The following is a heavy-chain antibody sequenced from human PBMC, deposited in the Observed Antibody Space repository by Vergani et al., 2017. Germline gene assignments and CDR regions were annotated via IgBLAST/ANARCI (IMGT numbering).Heavy chain of an antibody. CDR2: IYWNDDK. V-gene: IGHV2-5*01. J-gene: IGHJ5*02. D-gene: IGHD6-19*01. Sequence: QITLKESGPTLVKPTQTLTLTCTFSGFSLSTSGVGLGWIRQPPGKALVWLALIYWNDDKRYNASLKSMLTITKDTSKNQVVLTMTNIDPVATATYDCAHSSGWGWFDPWGQGTLVTVSS. CDR3: AHSSGWGWFDP. CDR1: GFSLSTSGVG.